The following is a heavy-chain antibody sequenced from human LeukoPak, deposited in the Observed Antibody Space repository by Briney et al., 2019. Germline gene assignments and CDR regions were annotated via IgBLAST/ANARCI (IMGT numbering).Heavy chain of an antibody. D-gene: IGHD3-3*01. CDR3: AKDRGVLRILEWLPDY. CDR1: GFIFSSCW. V-gene: IGHV3-7*03. J-gene: IGHJ4*02. CDR2: IKQDESEK. Sequence: GGSLRLSCAASGFIFSSCWMSWVRQAPGKGLEWVATIKQDESEKYYVDSVKGRFTISRDNAKNSLFLQMNSLRAEDTAVYYCAKDRGVLRILEWLPDYWGQGTLVTVSS.